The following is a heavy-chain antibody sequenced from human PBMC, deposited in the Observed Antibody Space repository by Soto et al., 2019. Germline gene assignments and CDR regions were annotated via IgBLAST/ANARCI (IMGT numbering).Heavy chain of an antibody. CDR2: TRQDGGQE. CDR1: GFTFSSYW. D-gene: IGHD3-22*01. J-gene: IGHJ4*02. V-gene: IGHV3-7*03. Sequence: GGSLRLSCAASGFTFSSYWMSWVRQAPGKGLEWVAHTRQDGGQEYYVDSVKGRFTISRDNAKNSLYLQMNSLRVEDTAVYYCARDTHSNDCWGQGTLVTVSS. CDR3: ARDTHSNDC.